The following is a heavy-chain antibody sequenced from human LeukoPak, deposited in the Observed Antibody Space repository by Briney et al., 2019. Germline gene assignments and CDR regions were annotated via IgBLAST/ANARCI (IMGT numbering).Heavy chain of an antibody. Sequence: ASVKVSCKASGYTFTSYYMHWVRQAPGQGLERMGIINPSGGSTSYAQKFQGRVTMTRDTSTSTVYMELSSLRSEDTAVYYCASTTDTAMVLDYWGQGTLATVSS. CDR3: ASTTDTAMVLDY. CDR1: GYTFTSYY. J-gene: IGHJ4*02. CDR2: INPSGGST. V-gene: IGHV1-46*01. D-gene: IGHD5-18*01.